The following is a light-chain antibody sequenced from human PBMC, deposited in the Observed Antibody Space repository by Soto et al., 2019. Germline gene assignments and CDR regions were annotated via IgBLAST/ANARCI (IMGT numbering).Light chain of an antibody. CDR3: QQRSDWPPPLK. CDR1: QSVSSS. V-gene: IGKV3-11*01. Sequence: EIVLTQSPATLSLSPGERATLSCRASQSVSSSLAWYQQKPGQAPRLLIYAASNRATGIPPRFSGSGSGTDFALTISSLEPQAFGVYYCQQRSDWPPPLKFGGGTKVEIK. J-gene: IGKJ4*01. CDR2: AAS.